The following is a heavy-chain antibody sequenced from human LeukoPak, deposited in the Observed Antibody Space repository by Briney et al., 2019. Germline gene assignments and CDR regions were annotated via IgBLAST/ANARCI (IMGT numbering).Heavy chain of an antibody. CDR2: IYYSGST. V-gene: IGHV4-59*01. J-gene: IGHJ4*02. CDR1: GGSISSYY. CDR3: ARVGDYEAFYFDY. Sequence: SETLSLTCTVSGGSISSYYWSWIRQPPGKGLEWIGYIYYSGSTNYNPSLKSRVTISVDTSKNQFSLKLSSVTAADTAVYYCARVGDYEAFYFDYWGQGTLVTVSS. D-gene: IGHD4-17*01.